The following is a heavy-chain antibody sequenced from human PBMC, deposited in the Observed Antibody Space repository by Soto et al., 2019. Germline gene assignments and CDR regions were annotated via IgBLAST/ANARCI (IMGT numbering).Heavy chain of an antibody. CDR3: VKGEYYYDSSGYYPFDH. Sequence: SLRLSCAASGFTFSSYAMHWVRQAPGKGLEWVAVISYDGSNKYYADSMKGRFTISRDNSKNTVYLQMSSLRVEDTAVYYCVKGEYYYDSSGYYPFDHWGQGTLVTVSS. CDR1: GFTFSSYA. D-gene: IGHD3-22*01. V-gene: IGHV3-30*14. J-gene: IGHJ4*02. CDR2: ISYDGSNK.